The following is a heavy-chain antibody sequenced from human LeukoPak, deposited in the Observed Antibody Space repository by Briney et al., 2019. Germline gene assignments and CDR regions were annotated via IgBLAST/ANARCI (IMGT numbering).Heavy chain of an antibody. D-gene: IGHD4-17*01. CDR2: VKQDGSEK. J-gene: IGHJ4*02. CDR3: ARDGGYGDYGGYFDY. Sequence: GGSLRLSCAASGFTFSSYWMSWVRQAPGKGLEWVANVKQDGSEKYYVDSVKGRFTISRDNAKNSLYLQMNSLRAEDTAVYYCARDGGYGDYGGYFDYWGQGTLVTVSS. CDR1: GFTFSSYW. V-gene: IGHV3-7*01.